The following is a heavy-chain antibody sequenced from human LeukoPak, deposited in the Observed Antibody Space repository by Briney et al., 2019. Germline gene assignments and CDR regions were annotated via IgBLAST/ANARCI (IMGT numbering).Heavy chain of an antibody. CDR1: GGSFSGYY. CDR3: ARERGHQWFGELDGRDAFDI. D-gene: IGHD3-10*01. Sequence: PSETLSLTCAVYGGSFSGYYWSWIRQPPGKGLEWIGEINHSGSTNYNPSLKSRVTISVDTSKNQFSLKLSSVTAADTAVYYCARERGHQWFGELDGRDAFDIWGQGTMVTVSS. CDR2: INHSGST. V-gene: IGHV4-34*01. J-gene: IGHJ3*02.